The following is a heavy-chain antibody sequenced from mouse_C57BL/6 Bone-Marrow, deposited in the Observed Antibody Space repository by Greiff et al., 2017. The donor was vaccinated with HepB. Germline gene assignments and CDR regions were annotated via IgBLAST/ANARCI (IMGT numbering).Heavy chain of an antibody. CDR1: GYTFPSYW. CDR2: IHPNSGST. CDR3: AREENGGNFDY. V-gene: IGHV1-64*01. Sequence: VQLQHPGAELVKPGASVKLSCKASGYTFPSYWMHWVKQRPGHGLEWIGMIHPNSGSTNYNEKFKSKATLTVDKSSSTAYMQLSSLTSEDSAVYYCAREENGGNFDYWGQGTTLTVSS. J-gene: IGHJ2*01.